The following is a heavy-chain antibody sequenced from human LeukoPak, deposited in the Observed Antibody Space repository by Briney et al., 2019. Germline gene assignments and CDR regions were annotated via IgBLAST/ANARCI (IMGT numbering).Heavy chain of an antibody. Sequence: SETLSLTCTVSAGSISSSNYYWGWIRQPPGKGLEWIGSIYYSGRTYYNPSLKSRVTISVDTSKKQFSLKLSSVTAADTAVYYCARGRPDGSGSYYKFDPWGQGTLVTVSS. CDR1: AGSISSSNYY. J-gene: IGHJ5*02. D-gene: IGHD3-10*01. CDR3: ARGRPDGSGSYYKFDP. CDR2: IYYSGRT. V-gene: IGHV4-39*01.